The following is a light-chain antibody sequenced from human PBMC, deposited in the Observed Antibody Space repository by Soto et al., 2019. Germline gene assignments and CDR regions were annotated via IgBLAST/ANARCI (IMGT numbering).Light chain of an antibody. Sequence: QSVLTQSPSASGSPGQSVTISCTGTTSDIGGYTSVSWYQQHPGKAPKVMIYDVTKRPSGVPDRFSGSKSGNTASLTVSALQAEDEADYACSSYTDRKNLVFGTGTKVTVL. CDR3: SSYTDRKNLV. J-gene: IGLJ1*01. V-gene: IGLV2-8*01. CDR1: TSDIGGYTS. CDR2: DVT.